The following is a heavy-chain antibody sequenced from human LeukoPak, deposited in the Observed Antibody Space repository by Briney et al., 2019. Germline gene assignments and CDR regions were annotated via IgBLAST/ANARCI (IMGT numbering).Heavy chain of an antibody. CDR3: ARDPRWLTPDCTSTSCYENYFDP. CDR1: GYSISSGYQ. V-gene: IGHV4-38-2*02. D-gene: IGHD2-2*01. J-gene: IGHJ5*02. Sequence: SETLSLTCAVSGYSISSGYQWAWIRQSPGKGLEWIGNIYHSGSATYNPSLKSRVTVSVETSKNQFSLKMCSVSAADTAVYYCARDPRWLTPDCTSTSCYENYFDPWGQGTLVTVSS. CDR2: IYHSGSA.